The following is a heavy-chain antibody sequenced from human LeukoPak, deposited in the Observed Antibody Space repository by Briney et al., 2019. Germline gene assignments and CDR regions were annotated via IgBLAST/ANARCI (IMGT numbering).Heavy chain of an antibody. J-gene: IGHJ4*02. Sequence: SETLSLTCTVSGGSINIRNYYWAWIRQPPGRQLEWIGSVYSSGSLYYNPSLKSRVTILVDASKNQFSLKLNSVTAADTAVYYCARDRRQRDYFDFWGQGARVSVSS. V-gene: IGHV4-39*07. CDR2: VYSSGSL. CDR3: ARDRRQRDYFDF. D-gene: IGHD1-1*01. CDR1: GGSINIRNYY.